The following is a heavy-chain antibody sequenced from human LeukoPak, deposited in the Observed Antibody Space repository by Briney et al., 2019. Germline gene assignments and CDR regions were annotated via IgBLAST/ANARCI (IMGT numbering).Heavy chain of an antibody. CDR3: ARELSPPDGFDY. J-gene: IGHJ4*02. CDR1: GFTFSSYG. Sequence: GRSLRLSCAASGFTFSSYGMHWVRQAPGKGLEWVAVISYDGSNKYYADSVKGRFTISRDNSKNTLYLQMNSLRAEDTAVYYCARELSPPDGFDYWGQGTLVTVSS. CDR2: ISYDGSNK. D-gene: IGHD3-10*01. V-gene: IGHV3-30*19.